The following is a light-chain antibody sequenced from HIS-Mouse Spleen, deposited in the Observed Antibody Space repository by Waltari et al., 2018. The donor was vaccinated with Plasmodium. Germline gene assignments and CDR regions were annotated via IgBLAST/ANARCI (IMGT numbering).Light chain of an antibody. CDR3: SSYTSSSTWV. CDR2: EVS. J-gene: IGLJ3*02. Sequence: QSALTQPASVSGSPGQSITISCTGPSSDVGGYNYVSWYQHHPGKAPKLMIYEVSNRPSGVSNRFSGSKSGNTASLTISGLQAEDEADYYCSSYTSSSTWVFGGGTKLTVL. V-gene: IGLV2-14*01. CDR1: SSDVGGYNY.